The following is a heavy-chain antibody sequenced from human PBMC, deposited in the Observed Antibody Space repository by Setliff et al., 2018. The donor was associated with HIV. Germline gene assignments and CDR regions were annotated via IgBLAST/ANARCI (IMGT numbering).Heavy chain of an antibody. Sequence: GGSLRLSCAASGFTFSSYAMHWVRQSPGKGLEWMAVISYDETDKYHADSMKGRFTISRDNAKKLVYLQMNSLRAEDTAIYYCARDRASSGYYARFDHWGQGTLVTVSS. CDR3: ARDRASSGYYARFDH. CDR2: ISYDETDK. V-gene: IGHV3-30*04. CDR1: GFTFSSYA. J-gene: IGHJ4*02. D-gene: IGHD3-22*01.